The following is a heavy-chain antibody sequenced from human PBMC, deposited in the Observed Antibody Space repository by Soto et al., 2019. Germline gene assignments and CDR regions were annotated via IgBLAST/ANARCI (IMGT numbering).Heavy chain of an antibody. CDR2: MNPNSGNT. D-gene: IGHD3-16*01. CDR1: GYTFTSYD. CDR3: AKQNYDYVWGSLRPNNWFDP. J-gene: IGHJ5*02. Sequence: QVQLVQSGAEVKKPGASVKVSCKASGYTFTSYDINWVRQATGQGLEWMGWMNPNSGNTGYAQKFQGRVTMTRNTSTSTAYMELSSLRSEDTAVYYCAKQNYDYVWGSLRPNNWFDPWGQGTLVTVSS. V-gene: IGHV1-8*01.